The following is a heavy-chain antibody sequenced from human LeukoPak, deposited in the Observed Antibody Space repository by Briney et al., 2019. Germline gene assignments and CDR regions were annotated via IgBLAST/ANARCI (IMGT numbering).Heavy chain of an antibody. Sequence: SETLSLTCTVSGGSINSYYWSWIRQPPGKGLEWIGYIYYSGSTNYNPSLKSRVTMSEDTSKNQFSLKLSSVTAADTAVYYCARLRVAVAGFDYWGQGTQVTVSS. CDR1: GGSINSYY. V-gene: IGHV4-59*08. CDR2: IYYSGST. CDR3: ARLRVAVAGFDY. D-gene: IGHD6-19*01. J-gene: IGHJ4*02.